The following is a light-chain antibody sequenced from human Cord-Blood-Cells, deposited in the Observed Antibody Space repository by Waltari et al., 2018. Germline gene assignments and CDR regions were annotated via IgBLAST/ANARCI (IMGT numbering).Light chain of an antibody. CDR2: DTS. J-gene: IGLJ1*01. V-gene: IGLV7-46*01. CDR3: LLSYSGALYV. CDR1: TGAVTSGHY. Sequence: QAVVTQEPPLTVSPGGTVILTCGSSTGAVTSGHYPYWIQQKPGQAHMTLSYDTSTKHSWTPALFSGSLIGCKAALTLSGAQPEDEAEYYCLLSYSGALYVFGTGTKVTVL.